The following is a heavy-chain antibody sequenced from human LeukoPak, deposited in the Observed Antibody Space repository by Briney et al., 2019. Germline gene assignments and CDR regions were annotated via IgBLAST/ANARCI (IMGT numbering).Heavy chain of an antibody. V-gene: IGHV4-59*01. CDR2: IYYSGST. J-gene: IGHJ4*02. CDR3: ARMPDYYDSSGYHGFFDY. CDR1: GGSISSYY. Sequence: SETLSLTCTVSGGSISSYYWSWIRQPPGKGLEWIGYIYYSGSTNYNPSLKSRVTTSVDTSKNQFSLKLSSVTAADTAVYYCARMPDYYDSSGYHGFFDYWGQGTLVTVSS. D-gene: IGHD3-22*01.